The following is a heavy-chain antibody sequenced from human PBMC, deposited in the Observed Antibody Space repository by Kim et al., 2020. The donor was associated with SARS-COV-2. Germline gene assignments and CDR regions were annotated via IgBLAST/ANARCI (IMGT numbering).Heavy chain of an antibody. CDR2: INPNSGGK. V-gene: IGHV1-2*02. CDR3: ARACEIQLWLLAFDI. CDR1: GYTFTGYY. Sequence: ASVKVSCKASGYTFTGYYMHWVRQAPGQGLEWMGWINPNSGGKNYAQKFQGRVTMTRDTSISTAYMELSRLRSDDTAVYYCARACEIQLWLLAFDIWGQGTMVTVSS. J-gene: IGHJ3*02. D-gene: IGHD5-18*01.